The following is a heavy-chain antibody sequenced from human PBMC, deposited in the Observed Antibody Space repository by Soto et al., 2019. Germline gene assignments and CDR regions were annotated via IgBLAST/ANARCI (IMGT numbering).Heavy chain of an antibody. J-gene: IGHJ3*02. D-gene: IGHD6-13*01. CDR2: ISSSSSYI. V-gene: IGHV3-21*01. CDR1: GFTFSSYS. CDR3: ARGMTGIAAAGTLGDAFDI. Sequence: GSLRLSCAASGFTFSSYSMNWVRQAPGKGLEWVSSISSSSSYIYYADSVKGRFTISRDNAKNSLYLQMNSLRAEDTAVYYCARGMTGIAAAGTLGDAFDIWGQGTMVTVSS.